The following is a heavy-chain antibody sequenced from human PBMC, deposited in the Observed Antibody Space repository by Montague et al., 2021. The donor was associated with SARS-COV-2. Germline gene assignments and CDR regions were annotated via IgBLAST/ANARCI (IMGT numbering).Heavy chain of an antibody. CDR3: AREDRWNWFDP. V-gene: IGHV4-59*01. J-gene: IGHJ5*02. CDR2: IYYRGST. CDR1: GGSINSSS. D-gene: IGHD5-24*01. Sequence: SETLSLTCTVSGGSINSSSWSWIRQPPGKGLEWIGYIYYRGSTNYNPSLETRVTISVDPSKNQFSLKLSSVTAADTAVYYCAREDRWNWFDPWGQGTLVIVSP.